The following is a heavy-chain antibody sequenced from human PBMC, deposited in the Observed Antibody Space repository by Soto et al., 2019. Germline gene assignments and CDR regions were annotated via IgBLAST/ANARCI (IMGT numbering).Heavy chain of an antibody. V-gene: IGHV3-23*01. J-gene: IGHJ4*02. CDR3: AKGRGGSGSLTPRVDF. CDR1: GFTFNNYA. Sequence: EVQLLESEGGLVQPGGSLRLSCAASGFTFNNYAMTWVRQAPGKGLEWVSVISGGGDTTSYADSVKGRFTVSRDGSKNTLYLQMSRLRAEDTALYYCAKGRGGSGSLTPRVDFWGQGTLVTVSS. D-gene: IGHD3-10*01. CDR2: ISGGGDTT.